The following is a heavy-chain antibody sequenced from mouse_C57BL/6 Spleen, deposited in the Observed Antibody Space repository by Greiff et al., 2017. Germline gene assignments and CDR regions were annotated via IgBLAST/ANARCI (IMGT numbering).Heavy chain of an antibody. Sequence: QVQLKQSGPELVKPGASVKISCKASGYAFSSSWMNWVQQRPGKGLEWIGRIYPGDGDTNYNGKFKGKATLTADKSSSTAYMQLSSLTSEDSAIYFCARGIYDGYFDYWGQGTTLTVSS. CDR1: GYAFSSSW. CDR3: ARGIYDGYFDY. V-gene: IGHV1-82*01. D-gene: IGHD2-3*01. CDR2: IYPGDGDT. J-gene: IGHJ2*01.